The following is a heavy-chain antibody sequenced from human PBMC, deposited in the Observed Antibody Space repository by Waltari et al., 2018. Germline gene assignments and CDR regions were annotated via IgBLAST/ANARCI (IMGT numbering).Heavy chain of an antibody. CDR2: FDPEDGET. Sequence: QVQLVQSGAEVKKPGASVKVSCKVSGYTLTELSMHWVRQAPGKGLEWMGGFDPEDGETIYAQKFQGRVTMTRNTSISTAYMELSSLRSEDTAVYYCARGSGWYLLWFDPWGQGTLVTVSS. D-gene: IGHD6-19*01. J-gene: IGHJ5*02. V-gene: IGHV1-24*01. CDR1: GYTLTELS. CDR3: ARGSGWYLLWFDP.